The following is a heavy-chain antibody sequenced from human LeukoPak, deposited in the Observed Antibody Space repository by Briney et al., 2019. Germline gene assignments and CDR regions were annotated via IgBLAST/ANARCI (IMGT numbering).Heavy chain of an antibody. V-gene: IGHV3-43*02. J-gene: IGHJ5*02. D-gene: IGHD5-24*01. CDR1: GFTFDDYA. CDR2: ISGDGGST. Sequence: GGSLRLSCAASGFTFDDYAMHWVRQAPGKGLEWVSLISGDGGSTYYADSVKGRFTISRDNSKNSLYLQMNSLRTEDTALYYCAKDMGVEMAGDNWFDPWGQGTLLTVSS. CDR3: AKDMGVEMAGDNWFDP.